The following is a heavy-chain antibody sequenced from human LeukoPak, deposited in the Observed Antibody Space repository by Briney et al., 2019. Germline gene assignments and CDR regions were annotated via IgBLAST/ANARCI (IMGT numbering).Heavy chain of an antibody. CDR2: IYPGDSDT. D-gene: IGHD3-10*01. Sequence: GASLKISCKASGYSFTTYWIAWVRQMPGKGLEWMGIIYPGDSDTRYSPSFQGQVTISADKSSSTAYLQWNSLRASDTAIYYCARHPGGRGMDVWGKGTTVIISS. CDR3: ARHPGGRGMDV. CDR1: GYSFTTYW. V-gene: IGHV5-51*01. J-gene: IGHJ6*04.